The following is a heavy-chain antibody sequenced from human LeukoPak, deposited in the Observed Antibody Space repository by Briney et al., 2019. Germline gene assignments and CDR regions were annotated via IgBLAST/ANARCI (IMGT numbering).Heavy chain of an antibody. V-gene: IGHV3-20*04. Sequence: GGSLRLSCAASGFTFDDSGMSWVRQAPGKGLEWVSGINWKGDTTAYTDSVKGRFTISRDNAKNSLYLQMNSLRAEDTAVYYCAGTTWIQLWSEVDYWGQGTLVTVSS. J-gene: IGHJ4*02. D-gene: IGHD5-18*01. CDR3: AGTTWIQLWSEVDY. CDR2: INWKGDTT. CDR1: GFTFDDSG.